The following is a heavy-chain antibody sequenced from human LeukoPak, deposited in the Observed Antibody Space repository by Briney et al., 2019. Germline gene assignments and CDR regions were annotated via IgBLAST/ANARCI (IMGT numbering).Heavy chain of an antibody. CDR2: MNPNSGNT. Sequence: GASVTVTCKASAYTFTSNDINWVRQPTGQGLEWMGWMNPNSGNTGYAQTFQGRVTITADESTSTAYMELSSLRSEDTAVYYCAREWGYSYGGAFDYWGQGTLVTVSS. D-gene: IGHD5-18*01. J-gene: IGHJ4*02. CDR3: AREWGYSYGGAFDY. V-gene: IGHV1-8*01. CDR1: AYTFTSND.